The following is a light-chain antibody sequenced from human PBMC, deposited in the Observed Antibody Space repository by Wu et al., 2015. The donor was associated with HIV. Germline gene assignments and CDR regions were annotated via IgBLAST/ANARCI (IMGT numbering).Light chain of an antibody. Sequence: EIVLTQSPATLSLSPGDTATLSCRATQSVSKYLAWYQQRSGQTPRLLIYDAYNRAPGVPARFSGSGSGTDFTLTTTTLEPEDFAVYYCQQRAEWPPLTFGGGTRVE. V-gene: IGKV3-11*01. CDR1: QSVSKY. J-gene: IGKJ4*01. CDR2: DAY. CDR3: QQRAEWPPLT.